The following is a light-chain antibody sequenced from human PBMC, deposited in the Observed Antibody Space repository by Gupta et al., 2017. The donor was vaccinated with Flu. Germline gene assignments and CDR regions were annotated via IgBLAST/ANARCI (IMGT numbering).Light chain of an antibody. Sequence: EIVLTQSPATLSLSPGERATLSCRASQSVSRYLAWYQQKPGQAPRLLIYDASNRATGIPARFSGSGSGTDFTLTISSLEPEDFAVYYCQHRVNLPLTFGGGTKVEMK. CDR2: DAS. V-gene: IGKV3-11*01. CDR1: QSVSRY. CDR3: QHRVNLPLT. J-gene: IGKJ4*01.